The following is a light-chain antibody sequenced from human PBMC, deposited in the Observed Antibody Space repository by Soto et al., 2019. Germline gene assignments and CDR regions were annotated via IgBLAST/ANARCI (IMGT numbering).Light chain of an antibody. CDR2: DDS. V-gene: IGLV3-21*02. CDR1: NIGGKT. Sequence: SYELTQPPSVSVAPGQTARITCGGNNIGGKTVHWYQQKPGQDPVLVVYDDSDRPSGIPERFSGSNSGNTATLTISRVEAGDEADYYCQVWDSSSDPIFGGGTKLTVL. J-gene: IGLJ2*01. CDR3: QVWDSSSDPI.